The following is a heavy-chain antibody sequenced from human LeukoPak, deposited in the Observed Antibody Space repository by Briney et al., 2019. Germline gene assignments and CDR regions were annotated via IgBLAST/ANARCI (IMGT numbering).Heavy chain of an antibody. D-gene: IGHD2-2*01. CDR1: GFTFSSYE. CDR3: ARGDCSSTSCYVLDY. V-gene: IGHV3-48*02. J-gene: IGHJ4*02. Sequence: GGSLRLSCAASGFTFSSYEMNWVRQAPGKGLEWVSYISSSSGSIYYADSVKGRFTISRDNAKNSLYLQMNSLRDEDTAVYYCARGDCSSTSCYVLDYWGQGTLVTVSS. CDR2: ISSSSGSI.